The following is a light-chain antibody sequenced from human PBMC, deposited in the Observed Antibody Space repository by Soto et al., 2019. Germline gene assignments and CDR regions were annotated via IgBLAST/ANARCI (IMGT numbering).Light chain of an antibody. J-gene: IGKJ4*01. Sequence: EIVVTQSPATLSLSPGQRATLSCRTSQNINNKLVWYQQKPGQAPRLLIYGASTRATGIPARFSGSGSGTEFTLTISSLQSEDFAVYSCHHYNNWQLTFGGGTKVEIK. CDR2: GAS. CDR3: HHYNNWQLT. V-gene: IGKV3-15*01. CDR1: QNINNK.